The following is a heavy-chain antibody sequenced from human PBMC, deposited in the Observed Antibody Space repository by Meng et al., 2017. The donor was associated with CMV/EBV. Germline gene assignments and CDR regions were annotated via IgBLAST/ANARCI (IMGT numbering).Heavy chain of an antibody. CDR1: RFTFSSYA. CDR2: ISYDGSNK. Sequence: GESLKISCAASRFTFSSYAMHWVRQAPGKGLEWVAVISYDGSNKYYADSVKGRFTISRDNSKNTLYLQMTSLRAEDTAVYYCARDIAAAGTYYYFFAMDVWGQGTTVTVSS. CDR3: ARDIAAAGTYYYFFAMDV. J-gene: IGHJ6*02. D-gene: IGHD6-13*01. V-gene: IGHV3-30*04.